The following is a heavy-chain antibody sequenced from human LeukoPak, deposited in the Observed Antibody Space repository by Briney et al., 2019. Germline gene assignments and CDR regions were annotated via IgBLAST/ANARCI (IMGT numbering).Heavy chain of an antibody. CDR2: INHSGST. J-gene: IGHJ5*02. CDR3: ARKVSGYDYSWFDP. V-gene: IGHV4-34*01. CDR1: GGSFSGYY. D-gene: IGHD5-12*01. Sequence: KPSETLSLTCAVYGGSFSGYYWSWIRQPPGKGLEWIGEINHSGSTNYNPSLKSRVTISVDTSKNQFSLKLSSVTAADTAVYYCARKVSGYDYSWFDPWGQGTLVTVSS.